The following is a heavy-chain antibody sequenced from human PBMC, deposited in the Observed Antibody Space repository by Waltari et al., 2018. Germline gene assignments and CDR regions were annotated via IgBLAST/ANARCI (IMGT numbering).Heavy chain of an antibody. D-gene: IGHD2-15*01. CDR3: ARGYCSGANCYPNDAFDI. J-gene: IGHJ3*02. CDR2: ISDDGSSK. CDR1: GFTFRSAA. Sequence: QVPLVESGGGVVQPGRSLRLSCAASGFTFRSAAMDWVRQAPDKVLEWVAVISDDGSSKYYADSVKGRFTISRDNSKNTLYLQMNSLRTEDTAIYYCARGYCSGANCYPNDAFDIWGRGTLVTVSS. V-gene: IGHV3-30-3*01.